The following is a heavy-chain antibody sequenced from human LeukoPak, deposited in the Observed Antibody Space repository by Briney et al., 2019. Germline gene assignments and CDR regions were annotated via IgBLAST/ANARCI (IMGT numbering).Heavy chain of an antibody. CDR3: ATPPGAYYYYHMDV. CDR2: ILGSGCGT. V-gene: IGHV3-23*01. J-gene: IGHJ6*02. CDR1: GFTFSTYV. Sequence: GGSLRLSCAASGFTFSTYVMTWVRQAPGKGLEWVSAILGSGCGTYYADSVKGQFTISRDHYKNTLYLQMNSLSAEDTAVYYCATPPGAYYYYHMDVWGQGTTVTVCS. D-gene: IGHD1-14*01.